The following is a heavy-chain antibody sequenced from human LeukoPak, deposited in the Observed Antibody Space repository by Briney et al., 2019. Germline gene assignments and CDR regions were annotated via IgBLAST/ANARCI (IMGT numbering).Heavy chain of an antibody. J-gene: IGHJ5*02. Sequence: SVKVSCKASGGTFSSYAISWVRQAPGQGLEWMGRLIPILGIANYAQKFPGRVTITADKSTSTAYMEMSSVRSEDTAVYYCARDVPGVVVPAAWFDPWGQGTLVTVSS. D-gene: IGHD2-2*01. CDR3: ARDVPGVVVPAAWFDP. V-gene: IGHV1-69*04. CDR2: LIPILGIA. CDR1: GGTFSSYA.